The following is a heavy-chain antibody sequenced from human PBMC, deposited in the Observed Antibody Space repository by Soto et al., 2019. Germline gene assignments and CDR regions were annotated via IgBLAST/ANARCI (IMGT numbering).Heavy chain of an antibody. J-gene: IGHJ6*02. CDR2: ISAYNGNT. D-gene: IGHD3-10*01. V-gene: IGHV1-18*04. CDR1: GYTFTGYY. Sequence: GASVKVSCKASGYTFTGYYMRWVRQAPGQGLEWMGWISAYNGNTNYAQKLQGRVTMTTDTSTSTAYMELRSLRSDDTAVYYCASSVTMVRGVMNGYYYYGMDVWGQGTTVTVSS. CDR3: ASSVTMVRGVMNGYYYYGMDV.